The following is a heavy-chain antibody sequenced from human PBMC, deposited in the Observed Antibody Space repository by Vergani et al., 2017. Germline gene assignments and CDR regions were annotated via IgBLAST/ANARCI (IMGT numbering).Heavy chain of an antibody. V-gene: IGHV1-69*08. J-gene: IGHJ6*02. D-gene: IGHD4-23*01. CDR1: GGTFSSYT. CDR3: ARDLGRSRVNSHYGMGV. CDR2: IVPILVRK. Sequence: QVQLVQSGAEMKKPGSSVKVSCKSSGGTFSSYTFIWVRLAPGQGLDWMGSIVPILVRKEYAQKFQGRVAITADTSTSTVYMELSSLRSEDTAVYYCARDLGRSRVNSHYGMGVWGQGTTVTVSS.